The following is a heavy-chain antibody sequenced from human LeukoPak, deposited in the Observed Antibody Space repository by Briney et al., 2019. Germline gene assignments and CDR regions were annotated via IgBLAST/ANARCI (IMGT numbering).Heavy chain of an antibody. Sequence: SETLSLTCTVSGGSISSSSYYWGWIRQPPGKGLEWIGSIYYSGSTYYNPSLKSRVTISVGTSKNQFSLKLSSVTAADTAVYYCARDLSIGYSYGDRFVGYFDYWGQGTLVTVSS. V-gene: IGHV4-39*07. CDR1: GGSISSSSYY. CDR2: IYYSGST. D-gene: IGHD5-18*01. CDR3: ARDLSIGYSYGDRFVGYFDY. J-gene: IGHJ4*02.